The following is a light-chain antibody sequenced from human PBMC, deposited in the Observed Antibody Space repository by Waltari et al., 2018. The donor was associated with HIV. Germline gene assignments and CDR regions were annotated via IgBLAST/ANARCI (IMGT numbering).Light chain of an antibody. CDR1: NIGYRS. Sequence: YELTQPPSVSVAPGQTATNTRGGDNIGYRSVHWYQQKAGQAPVLVFYDDTDRPSGIPERFSGSKSGNTATLTISRVEAGDEADYYCQVWASNSAYVVFGGRTKLTVL. CDR2: DDT. CDR3: QVWASNSAYVV. J-gene: IGLJ2*01. V-gene: IGLV3-21*02.